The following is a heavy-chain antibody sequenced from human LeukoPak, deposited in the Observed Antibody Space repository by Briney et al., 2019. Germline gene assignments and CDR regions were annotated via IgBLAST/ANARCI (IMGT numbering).Heavy chain of an antibody. V-gene: IGHV5-51*01. CDR2: SYPGDSDT. CDR1: GYSFTSYW. Sequence: GESLKISCKGSGYSFTSYWIGWVRQMPGEGLDWMGSSYPGDSDTSYSPSFQGQVTISADKSISTAYLQWSSLKASDTAMYYCARGRARHAFDIWGQGTMVTVSS. CDR3: ARGRARHAFDI. J-gene: IGHJ3*02.